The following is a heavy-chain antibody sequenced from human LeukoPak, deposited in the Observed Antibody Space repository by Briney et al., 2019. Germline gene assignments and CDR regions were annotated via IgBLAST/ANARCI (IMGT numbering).Heavy chain of an antibody. D-gene: IGHD3-3*01. CDR1: GYTFTRYD. CDR3: ARGERRSYDFWGDQYYYYMDV. Sequence: ASVKVSCKASGYTFTRYDINWVRQATGQGLEWMGWMSPNSGNTGYAQKFQGRVTFSRDTSMSTAYIELSSLRSEDTAVYYCARGERRSYDFWGDQYYYYMDVWGEGTTVTVSS. CDR2: MSPNSGNT. J-gene: IGHJ6*03. V-gene: IGHV1-8*03.